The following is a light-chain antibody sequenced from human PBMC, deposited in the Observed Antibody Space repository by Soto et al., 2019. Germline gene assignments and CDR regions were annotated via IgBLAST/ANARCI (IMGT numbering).Light chain of an antibody. J-gene: IGKJ1*01. CDR1: QDIMKS. Sequence: DVRMTQSPSSLTAFFGDRVTISCLASQDIMKSLAWYQQRPGGIPNVLIYAASTLRPGVPSRFSGSGSGTNFTLTIRGLRPEDGATYYCQNYRSAPATFGQGTKVE. CDR3: QNYRSAPAT. CDR2: AAS. V-gene: IGKV1-27*01.